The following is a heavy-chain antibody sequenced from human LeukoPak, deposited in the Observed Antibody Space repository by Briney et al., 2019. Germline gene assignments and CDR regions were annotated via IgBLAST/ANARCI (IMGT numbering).Heavy chain of an antibody. CDR1: GFTFSNAW. J-gene: IGHJ4*02. CDR2: IKSKTDGGTT. Sequence: GGSLRLSCAASGFTFSNAWMSWVRQAPGKGLEWVGRIKSKTDGGTTEYAAPVKGRFTISRDDSKNTLYLQMNSLKTEDTAVYYCTTDHPRVVVIPGGIDYWGQGTLVTVSS. D-gene: IGHD3-22*01. CDR3: TTDHPRVVVIPGGIDY. V-gene: IGHV3-15*01.